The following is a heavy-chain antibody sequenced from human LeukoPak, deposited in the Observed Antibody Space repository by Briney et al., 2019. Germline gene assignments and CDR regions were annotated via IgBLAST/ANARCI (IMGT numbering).Heavy chain of an antibody. CDR2: IRYEGHYK. V-gene: IGHV3-30*02. J-gene: IGHJ3*02. D-gene: IGHD2-21*01. CDR1: GFTFSAHG. Sequence: GGSLRLSCVASGFTFSAHGIHWVRQAPGKGVEWVTFIRYEGHYKYYADSVTGRFTVSRDNSKNTVYLQMNNLMTEDTAVYYCAKTRGVEGAFDIWGQGTRVTVSS. CDR3: AKTRGVEGAFDI.